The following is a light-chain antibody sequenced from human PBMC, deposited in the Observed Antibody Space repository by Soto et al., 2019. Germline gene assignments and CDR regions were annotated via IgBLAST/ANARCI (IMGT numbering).Light chain of an antibody. J-gene: IGKJ1*01. CDR2: AAS. V-gene: IGKV1-39*01. CDR1: QSISSY. CDR3: QQSESTWT. Sequence: DIQMTQSPSSLSASVGDRVTITCRASQSISSYLNLYQQKPGKAPKLLIYAASSLQSGVPSRFSGSGSGTDFTLTSSSLQPEDFATYYCQQSESTWTFGQGTKVDIK.